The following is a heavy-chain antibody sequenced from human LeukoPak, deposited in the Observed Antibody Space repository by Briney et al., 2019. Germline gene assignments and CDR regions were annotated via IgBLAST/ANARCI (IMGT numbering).Heavy chain of an antibody. D-gene: IGHD2-2*01. CDR3: ARGWRDIVVVPAAPNWFDP. CDR2: IYCTGGS. CDR1: GGIIGSYY. V-gene: IGHV4-59*01. Sequence: AETLSLTCTVSGGIIGSYYWSWVRQPPGKGPEWIGYIYCTGGSNYNPALKSRVAISVDMSKNQFSLKLTSVTAADTAVYYCARGWRDIVVVPAAPNWFDPWGQGTLVTVSS. J-gene: IGHJ5*02.